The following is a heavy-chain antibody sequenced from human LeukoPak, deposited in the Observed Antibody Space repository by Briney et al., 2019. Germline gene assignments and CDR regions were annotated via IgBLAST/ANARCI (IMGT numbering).Heavy chain of an antibody. CDR3: ARGSTYSSGWDRFDY. CDR1: GYTFTSYD. J-gene: IGHJ4*02. CDR2: IVPIFGTA. D-gene: IGHD6-19*01. Sequence: ASVKVSCKASGYTFTSYDINWVRQAPGQGLEWMGGIVPIFGTANYAQKFQGRVTITADESTSTAYMELSSLRSEDTAVYYCARGSTYSSGWDRFDYWGQGTLVTVSS. V-gene: IGHV1-69*13.